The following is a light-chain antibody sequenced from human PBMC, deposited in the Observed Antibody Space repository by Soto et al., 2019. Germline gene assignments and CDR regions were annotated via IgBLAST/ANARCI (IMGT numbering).Light chain of an antibody. V-gene: IGLV2-14*01. J-gene: IGLJ1*01. CDR3: SSYTSSSILYV. CDR1: SSDVGGYNY. Sequence: ALTQPASVSGSPGQSITISCTGTSSDVGGYNYVSWYQQHPGKAPKLMIYDVSNRPSGVSNRFSGSKSGNTASLTIPGLQAEDEADYYCSSYTSSSILYVFGTGTKVTVL. CDR2: DVS.